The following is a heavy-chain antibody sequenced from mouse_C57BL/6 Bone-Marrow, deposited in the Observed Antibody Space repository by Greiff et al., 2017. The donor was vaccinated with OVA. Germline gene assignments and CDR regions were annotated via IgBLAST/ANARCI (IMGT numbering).Heavy chain of an antibody. CDR3: AREEVLRGGDY. V-gene: IGHV1-81*01. Sequence: LEESGAELARPGASVKLSCKASGYTFTSYGISWVKQRTGQGLEWIGEIYPRSGNTYYNEKFKGKATLTADKSSSTAYMELRSLTSEDSAVYFCAREEVLRGGDYWGQGTTLTVSS. D-gene: IGHD1-1*01. CDR2: IYPRSGNT. J-gene: IGHJ2*01. CDR1: GYTFTSYG.